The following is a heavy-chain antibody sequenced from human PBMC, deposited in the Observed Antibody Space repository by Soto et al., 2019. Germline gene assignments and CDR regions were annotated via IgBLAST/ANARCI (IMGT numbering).Heavy chain of an antibody. Sequence: ETLCLSGTVSGASINTFYWSWVRQPSGKGLEWIGRIFSSGSTSFNPSLESRVAMSVDTSKNHFSLNLSSVTAADMAVYYCAREGSYSAYNFAHGIPLWSFDFWGQEPRSPSTQ. V-gene: IGHV4-4*07. D-gene: IGHD5-12*01. CDR2: IFSSGST. J-gene: IGHJ4*01. CDR3: AREGSYSAYNFAHGIPLWSFDF. CDR1: GASINTFY.